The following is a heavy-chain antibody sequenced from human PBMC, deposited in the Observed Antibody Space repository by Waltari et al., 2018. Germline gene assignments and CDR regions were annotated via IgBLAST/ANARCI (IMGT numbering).Heavy chain of an antibody. CDR2: IHSGGST. Sequence: EVQLVETGGGLIQPGGSLRLSCAASGFTVRRHYMGWARQAPGKGLEWVSVIHSGGSTYYADSVKGRFTIFRDSSKNTLYLQMNTLRAEDTAMYYCAGGPSYYDSSTFAFDMWGQGTMVTVSS. D-gene: IGHD3-22*01. V-gene: IGHV3-53*02. CDR3: AGGPSYYDSSTFAFDM. CDR1: GFTVRRHY. J-gene: IGHJ3*02.